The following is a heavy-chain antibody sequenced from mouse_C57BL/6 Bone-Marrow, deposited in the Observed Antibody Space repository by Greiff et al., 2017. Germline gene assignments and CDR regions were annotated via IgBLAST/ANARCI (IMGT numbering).Heavy chain of an antibody. CDR2: INPYNGGT. D-gene: IGHD2-5*01. J-gene: IGHJ1*03. V-gene: IGHV1-19*01. CDR3: ARSVYSNYVDWYFDV. CDR1: GYTFTDYY. Sequence: EVQLKESGPVLVKPGASVKMSCKASGYTFTDYYMNWVKQSHGKSLEWIGVINPYNGGTSYNQKFKGKATLTVDKSSSTAYMELNSLTSEDSAVYYGARSVYSNYVDWYFDVGGTGTTVTVSS.